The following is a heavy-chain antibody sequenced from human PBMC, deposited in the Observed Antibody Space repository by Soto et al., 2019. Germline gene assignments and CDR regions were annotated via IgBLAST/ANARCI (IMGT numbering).Heavy chain of an antibody. D-gene: IGHD1-26*01. V-gene: IGHV6-1*01. CDR2: TYYRSKWYN. Sequence: SQTLSLTCAISGDSVSSNSAAWNWIRQSPSRGLEWLGRTYYRSKWYNEYAVSVKSRLTINPDTSKNQFSLQLNYVTPEDTAGYYCERDLVEEGFYFDYWGQGTLVTVSS. CDR3: ERDLVEEGFYFDY. CDR1: GDSVSSNSAA. J-gene: IGHJ4*02.